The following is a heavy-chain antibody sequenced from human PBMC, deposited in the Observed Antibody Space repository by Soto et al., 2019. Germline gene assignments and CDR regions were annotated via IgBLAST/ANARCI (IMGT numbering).Heavy chain of an antibody. V-gene: IGHV1-18*01. CDR1: GYIFTSYG. CDR3: ARVRSYYGSRCWGY. J-gene: IGHJ4*02. CDR2: ISAYTDNT. D-gene: IGHD3-22*01. Sequence: QVQLVQSGAEVKKPGASVKVSCKASGYIFTSYGISWVRQAPGQGLEWMGWISAYTDNTNYAQKLQGRVTMTTDTSTTRDDMELRSLRSDDTAVYYCARVRSYYGSRCWGYLGQGTLVTVSS.